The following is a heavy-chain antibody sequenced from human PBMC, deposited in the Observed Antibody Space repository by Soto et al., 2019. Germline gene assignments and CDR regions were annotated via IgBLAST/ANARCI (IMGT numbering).Heavy chain of an antibody. CDR3: AKIDKFNPQSSGWANRFDY. D-gene: IGHD6-19*01. Sequence: EVQLLESGGGLVQPGGSLRLSCAASGFTFSNYGMTWVRQAPGKGLEWVSGMSRDGGVTDYTDSVKGRFTISRDTSKNTLYLQMNSLRAEDPAVYHCAKIDKFNPQSSGWANRFDYWGQGTLVTVSS. CDR1: GFTFSNYG. J-gene: IGHJ4*02. CDR2: MSRDGGVT. V-gene: IGHV3-23*01.